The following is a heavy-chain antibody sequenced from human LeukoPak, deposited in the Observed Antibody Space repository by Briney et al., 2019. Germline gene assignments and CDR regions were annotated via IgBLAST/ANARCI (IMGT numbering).Heavy chain of an antibody. V-gene: IGHV1-18*01. CDR3: ARDRSLRFLEWNSPNWFDP. J-gene: IGHJ5*02. D-gene: IGHD3-3*01. CDR2: ISAYNGNT. CDR1: GYTFTSYG. Sequence: ASVKVSCKASGYTFTSYGISWVRQAPGQGLEWMGWISAYNGNTNYAQKFQGRVTITTDESTSTAYMELSSLRSEDTAVYYCARDRSLRFLEWNSPNWFDPWGQGTLVTVSS.